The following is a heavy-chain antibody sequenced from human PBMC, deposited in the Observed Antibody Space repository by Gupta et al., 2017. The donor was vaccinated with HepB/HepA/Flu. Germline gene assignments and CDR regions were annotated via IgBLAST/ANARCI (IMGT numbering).Heavy chain of an antibody. CDR3: ARSGDPLVNRYFDL. J-gene: IGHJ2*01. Sequence: QVQLQESGPGLVKPSQTLYLTCTVSGGSISGGDYYWGWLRQPPGMGLEWIGSIYYTGSTYYNPSLQSRVTISVDTSKNQFSLKLSSVTAADTAGYYCARSGDPLVNRYFDLWGRGTLVTVSS. V-gene: IGHV4-30-4*01. CDR2: IYYTGST. CDR1: GGSISGGDYY. D-gene: IGHD3-9*01.